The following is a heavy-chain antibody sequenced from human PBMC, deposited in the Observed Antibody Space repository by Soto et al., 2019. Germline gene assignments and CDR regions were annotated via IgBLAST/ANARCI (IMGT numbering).Heavy chain of an antibody. Sequence: ASVKVSCKASGGTFSSYAISWVRQAPGQGLEWMGGIIPIFGTANYAQKFQGRVTITADESTSTAYMELSSLRSEDTAVYYCARDKKPAAIRYYYYGMDVWGQGTTVTVSS. CDR2: IIPIFGTA. D-gene: IGHD2-2*01. CDR3: ARDKKPAAIRYYYYGMDV. CDR1: GGTFSSYA. V-gene: IGHV1-69*13. J-gene: IGHJ6*02.